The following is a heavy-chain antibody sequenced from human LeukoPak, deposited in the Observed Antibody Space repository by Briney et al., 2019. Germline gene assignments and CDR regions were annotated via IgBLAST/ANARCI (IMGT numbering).Heavy chain of an antibody. D-gene: IGHD6-19*01. CDR1: GLTFNNYA. Sequence: GGSLRLSCAVSGLTFNNYAMSWVRQAPGKGLEWVSSISSSSNYIYYADSVKGRFTISRDNAKNSLYLQMNSLRAEDTAVYYCARDPSSGWYLKGWFDPWGQGTLVTVSS. CDR2: ISSSSNYI. J-gene: IGHJ5*02. CDR3: ARDPSSGWYLKGWFDP. V-gene: IGHV3-21*01.